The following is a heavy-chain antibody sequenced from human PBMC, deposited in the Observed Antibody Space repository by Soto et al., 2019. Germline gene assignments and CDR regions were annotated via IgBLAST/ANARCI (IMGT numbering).Heavy chain of an antibody. J-gene: IGHJ6*02. D-gene: IGHD1-1*01. V-gene: IGHV3-33*01. CDR1: GFTFSSYG. Sequence: PGGSLRLSCAASGFTFSSYGMHWVRQAPGKGLEWVAVIWYDGSNKYYADSVKGRFTISRDNSKNTLYLQMNSLRAEDTAVYYCARAQLKRKGYYYYYYGMDVWGQGTSVTVSS. CDR2: IWYDGSNK. CDR3: ARAQLKRKGYYYYYYGMDV.